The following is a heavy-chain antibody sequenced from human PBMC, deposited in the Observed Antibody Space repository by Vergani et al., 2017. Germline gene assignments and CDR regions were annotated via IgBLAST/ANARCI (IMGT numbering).Heavy chain of an antibody. V-gene: IGHV5-51*01. CDR1: EYSFGNYW. D-gene: IGHD1-1*01. CDR3: ARHTTYTDS. CDR2: IYPADSDT. Sequence: EVELVQSGPEMRKPGESLKISCKGSEYSFGNYWIGWVRQMPWKGLEWMGIIYPADSDTRYSPSFQGQVTISADKSISTAFLQWDSLKASDTALYYCARHTTYTDSWGQGTLFTVSS. J-gene: IGHJ4*02.